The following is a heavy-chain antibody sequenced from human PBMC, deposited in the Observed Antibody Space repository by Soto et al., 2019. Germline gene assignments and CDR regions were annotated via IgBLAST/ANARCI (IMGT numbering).Heavy chain of an antibody. CDR3: ALRRVAYADF. D-gene: IGHD2-2*01. V-gene: IGHV3-53*01. Sequence: PGGSLRLSCAASGFIFSNYWMYWVRQAPGKGLEWVSILYSGGNTYYADSVEGRFTISRDGSKNTLYLHMNSLRAEDTAVYYCALRRVAYADFWGQGTRVTVSS. CDR2: LYSGGNT. CDR1: GFIFSNYW. J-gene: IGHJ4*02.